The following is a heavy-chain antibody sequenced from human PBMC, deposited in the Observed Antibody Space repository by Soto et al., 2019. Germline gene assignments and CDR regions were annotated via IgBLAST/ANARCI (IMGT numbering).Heavy chain of an antibody. J-gene: IGHJ5*02. D-gene: IGHD3-22*01. CDR2: IIPIFGTA. Sequence: QVQLVQSGAEVKKPGSSVKVSCKASGGTFSSYAISWVRQAPGQGLEWMGGIIPIFGTANYAQKFQGRVTSPAAESTSTAYMELSILRSEDTAVYYCARPPRYYYDSSGQSAWFDPWGQGTLVTVSS. V-gene: IGHV1-69*12. CDR1: GGTFSSYA. CDR3: ARPPRYYYDSSGQSAWFDP.